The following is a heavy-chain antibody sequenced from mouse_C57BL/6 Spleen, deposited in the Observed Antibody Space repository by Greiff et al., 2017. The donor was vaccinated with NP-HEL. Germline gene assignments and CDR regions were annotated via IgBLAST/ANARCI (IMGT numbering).Heavy chain of an antibody. J-gene: IGHJ2*01. CDR2: INPSSGYT. V-gene: IGHV1-4*01. CDR1: GYTFTSYT. CDR3: ARSTTVVEGFDY. D-gene: IGHD1-1*01. Sequence: VQRVESGAELARPGASVKMSCKASGYTFTSYTMHWVKQRPGQGLEWIGYINPSSGYTKYNQKFKDKATLTADKSSSTAYMQLSSLTSEDSAVYYCARSTTVVEGFDYWGQGTTLTVSS.